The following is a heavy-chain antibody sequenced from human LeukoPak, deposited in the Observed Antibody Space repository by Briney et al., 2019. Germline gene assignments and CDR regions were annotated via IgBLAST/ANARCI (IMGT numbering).Heavy chain of an antibody. J-gene: IGHJ5*02. CDR1: GASLNGHY. V-gene: IGHV4-34*01. Sequence: MPSETLSLTCAVYGASLNGHYWSWIRQPPGKGLEWIGEGSDVGGTKYNPSFKSRVTISADTSKNQFSLRLTSVTAADTAVYYCAQNGQSGFSFAPWGQGTLVTVSS. CDR2: GSDVGGT. D-gene: IGHD2-8*01. CDR3: AQNGQSGFSFAP.